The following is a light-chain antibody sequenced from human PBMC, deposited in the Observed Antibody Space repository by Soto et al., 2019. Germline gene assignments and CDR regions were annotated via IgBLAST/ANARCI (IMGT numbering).Light chain of an antibody. CDR2: AAS. J-gene: IGKJ4*01. Sequence: DIQMTQSPSSLSASVGDRVTITCRASQSISTYLNWYQHKPGKAPTLLIYAASTLQSGVPSRFSGSGPGTDFTLTISALQPEAFATYDCQQSYSTPLAFGGGTKVEIK. CDR3: QQSYSTPLA. V-gene: IGKV1-39*01. CDR1: QSISTY.